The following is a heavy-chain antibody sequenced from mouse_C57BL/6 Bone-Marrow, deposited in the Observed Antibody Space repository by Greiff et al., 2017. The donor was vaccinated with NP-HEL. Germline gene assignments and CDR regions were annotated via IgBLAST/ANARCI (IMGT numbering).Heavy chain of an antibody. CDR2: IYPGDGDT. J-gene: IGHJ3*01. CDR1: GYAFSSSW. D-gene: IGHD3-2*02. Sequence: QVQLKESGPELVKPGASVKISCKASGYAFSSSWMNWVKQRPGKGLEWIGRIYPGDGDTNYNGKFKGKATLTADKSSSTAYMQLSSLTSEDSAVYFCARSPQTAQAYSFAYWGQGTLVTVSA. CDR3: ARSPQTAQAYSFAY. V-gene: IGHV1-82*01.